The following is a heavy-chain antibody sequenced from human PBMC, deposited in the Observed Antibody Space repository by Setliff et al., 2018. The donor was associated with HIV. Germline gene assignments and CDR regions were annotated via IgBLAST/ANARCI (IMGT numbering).Heavy chain of an antibody. CDR3: ARSSPITMMQCDWFDP. J-gene: IGHJ5*02. CDR1: GFSLSTSGVG. D-gene: IGHD3-22*01. Sequence: SGPTLVNPTQTLTLTCTFSGFSLSTSGVGVGWIRQPPGKALAWLALIYWDDDKRYSPSLKSRLTITKDTSKNQVVLTVPNIDPVDTSTYYCARSSPITMMQCDWFDPWGQGTLVTVSS. V-gene: IGHV2-5*02. CDR2: IYWDDDK.